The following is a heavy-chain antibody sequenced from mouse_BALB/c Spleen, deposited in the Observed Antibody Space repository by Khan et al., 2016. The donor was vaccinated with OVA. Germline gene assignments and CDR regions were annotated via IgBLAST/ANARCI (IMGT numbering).Heavy chain of an antibody. CDR3: ARGWGSNFYYAMDY. V-gene: IGHV5-12-1*01. Sequence: VQLKESGGGLVKPGGSLKLSCAASGFAFSSYDMPWVRQTPEKRLEWVAYISSCGGSTYYPDTVKGRFTISRDNAKNTLYLQMSSLKSEDTAMYYCARGWGSNFYYAMDYWGQGTSVTVSS. CDR1: GFAFSSYD. D-gene: IGHD2-5*01. J-gene: IGHJ4*01. CDR2: ISSCGGST.